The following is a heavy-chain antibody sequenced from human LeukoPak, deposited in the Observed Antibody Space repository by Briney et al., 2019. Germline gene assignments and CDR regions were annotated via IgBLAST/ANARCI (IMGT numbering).Heavy chain of an antibody. Sequence: ASVKVSCKTSGYXFTTYYIHWVRQAPGQGLEWMGIINPSGGTTNYAQKFQGGVTMTRDTSTTTLYMELSSLRSEDTAVYYCARGRPGSGWSFDYWGQGTLVTVSS. V-gene: IGHV1-46*01. CDR3: ARGRPGSGWSFDY. CDR2: INPSGGTT. CDR1: GYXFTTYY. J-gene: IGHJ4*02. D-gene: IGHD6-19*01.